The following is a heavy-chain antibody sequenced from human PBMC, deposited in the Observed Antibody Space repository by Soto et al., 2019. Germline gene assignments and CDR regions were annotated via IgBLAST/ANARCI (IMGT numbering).Heavy chain of an antibody. CDR3: ARGGGYCSGGSCYYYYYYMDV. D-gene: IGHD2-15*01. J-gene: IGHJ6*03. V-gene: IGHV4-34*01. Sequence: PSETLSLTCAVYGGSFSGYYWSWIGQPPGKGLEWIGEINHSGSTNYNPSLKSRVTISVDTSKNQFSLKLSSVTAADTAVYYCARGGGYCSGGSCYYYYYYMDVWGKGTTVTVSS. CDR2: INHSGST. CDR1: GGSFSGYY.